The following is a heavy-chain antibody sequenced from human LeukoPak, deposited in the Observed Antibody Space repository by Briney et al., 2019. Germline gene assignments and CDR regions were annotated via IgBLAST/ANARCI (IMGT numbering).Heavy chain of an antibody. V-gene: IGHV4-39*01. Sequence: SETLSLTCTVSGGSISSSSYYWGWIRQPPGKGLEWIGSTYYSGSTYYNPSLKSRVTISVDTSKNQFSLKLSSVTAADTAVYYCARHEDQDSFDPWGQGTLVTVSS. CDR1: GGSISSSSYY. J-gene: IGHJ5*02. CDR2: TYYSGST. CDR3: ARHEDQDSFDP.